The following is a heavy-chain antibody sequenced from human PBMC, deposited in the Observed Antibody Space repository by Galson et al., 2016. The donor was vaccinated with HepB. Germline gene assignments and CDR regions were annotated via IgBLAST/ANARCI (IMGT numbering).Heavy chain of an antibody. J-gene: IGHJ6*02. CDR2: MNSDGIRT. D-gene: IGHD1-1*01. CDR3: ARGGYSDTWYDDYGMDV. Sequence: SLRLSCAASGFTFSSYWMHWVRQTPGKGLVWVPRMNSDGIRTSHADSVAGRFTISRDNAKNTLYLQMNSLRVEDTAVYFCARGGYSDTWYDDYGMDVWGQGTTVTVSS. CDR1: GFTFSSYW. V-gene: IGHV3-74*01.